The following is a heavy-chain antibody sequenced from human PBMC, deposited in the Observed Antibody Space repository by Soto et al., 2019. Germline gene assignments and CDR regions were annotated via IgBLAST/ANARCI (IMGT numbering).Heavy chain of an antibody. CDR1: GFSFSSYD. CDR2: LSVTSGGP. Sequence: EVRLLESGGGLVQPGGSLRLSCAASGFSFSSYDMTWVRQAPGQGLEWVSSLSVTSGGPYYADSVRGRFTMSRDNSKNTLALEMSGLRADDSAVYYCAKGRETTTSAKFCFDNWGQGTLVTVSS. J-gene: IGHJ4*02. D-gene: IGHD1-26*01. V-gene: IGHV3-23*01. CDR3: AKGRETTTSAKFCFDN.